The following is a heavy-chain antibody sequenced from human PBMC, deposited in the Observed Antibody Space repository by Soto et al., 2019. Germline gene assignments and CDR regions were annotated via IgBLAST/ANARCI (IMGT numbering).Heavy chain of an antibody. CDR2: ISSSSSYI. Sequence: PGGSLRLSCAASGFTFSSYSMNWVRQAPGKGLEWVSSISSSSSYIYYADSVKGRFTISRDNAKNSLYLQMNSLRAEDTAVYYCARVSHPAHNEAFDIWGQGTMFTVSS. V-gene: IGHV3-21*01. CDR3: ARVSHPAHNEAFDI. CDR1: GFTFSSYS. J-gene: IGHJ3*02.